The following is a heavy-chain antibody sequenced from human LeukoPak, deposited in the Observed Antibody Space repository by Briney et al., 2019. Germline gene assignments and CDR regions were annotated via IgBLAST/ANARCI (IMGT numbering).Heavy chain of an antibody. Sequence: PSETLSLTCAVYGGSFSGYYWSWIRQPPGKGLEWIGEINHSGSTNYNPSLQSRVTISVDTSKNQFSLKLSSVTAADTAVYYCARGDRITMIVEGAFDIWGQGTMVTVSS. CDR2: INHSGST. D-gene: IGHD3-22*01. V-gene: IGHV4-34*01. CDR1: GGSFSGYY. CDR3: ARGDRITMIVEGAFDI. J-gene: IGHJ3*02.